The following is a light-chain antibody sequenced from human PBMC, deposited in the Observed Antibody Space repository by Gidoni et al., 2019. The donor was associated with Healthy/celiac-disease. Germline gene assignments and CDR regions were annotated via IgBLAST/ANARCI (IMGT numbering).Light chain of an antibody. V-gene: IGKV1-39*01. CDR1: QSISSY. CDR3: QQSYSTPPIT. CDR2: AAS. J-gene: IGKJ5*01. Sequence: DIQMTQSPSSLSASVGDRVTITCRASQSISSYLNWYQQKPGKAPNLLIYAASSLQSGVPSRCSGSGSGTDFTLTISSLQPEDFATYYCQQSYSTPPITFGHGKRLEIK.